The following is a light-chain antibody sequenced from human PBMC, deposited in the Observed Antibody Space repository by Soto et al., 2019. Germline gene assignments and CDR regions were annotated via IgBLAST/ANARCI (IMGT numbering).Light chain of an antibody. V-gene: IGLV2-14*01. CDR2: DVS. CDR1: SSDVGGYNY. J-gene: IGLJ1*01. Sequence: QSALTQPASVSGSPGQSITISCTGTSSDVGGYNYVSWYQQRPGKAPKLMIYDVSNRPSGVSNRFSGSKSGNTASLPISGLQAEDEADYYCSSYTSSSTYVFGTGTKVTVL. CDR3: SSYTSSSTYV.